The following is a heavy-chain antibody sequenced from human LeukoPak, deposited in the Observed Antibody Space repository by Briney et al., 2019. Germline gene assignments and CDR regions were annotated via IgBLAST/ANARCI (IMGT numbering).Heavy chain of an antibody. Sequence: PSETLSLTCAVYDGSFTDYHWSWIRQPAGKGLEWIGQINHSGGTNYNPSLESRVTMSLDMSKNHFSLKLTSVTAADTAVYYCARYDAPARMGIQHWGQGTLVTVSS. CDR2: INHSGGT. V-gene: IGHV4-34*01. CDR1: DGSFTDYH. J-gene: IGHJ1*01. CDR3: ARYDAPARMGIQH. D-gene: IGHD7-27*01.